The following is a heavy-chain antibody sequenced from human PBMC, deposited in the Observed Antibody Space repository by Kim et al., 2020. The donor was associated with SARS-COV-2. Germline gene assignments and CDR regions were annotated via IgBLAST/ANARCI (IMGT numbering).Heavy chain of an antibody. CDR3: ARLGSSSDRFYYGMDV. D-gene: IGHD6-13*01. Sequence: SETLSLTCTVSGGSISSSSYYWGWIRQPPGKGLEWIGSIYYSGSTYYNPSLKSRVTISVDTSKNQFSLKLSSVTAADTAVYYCARLGSSSDRFYYGMDVWGQGTTVTVSS. J-gene: IGHJ6*02. CDR2: IYYSGST. V-gene: IGHV4-39*01. CDR1: GGSISSSSYY.